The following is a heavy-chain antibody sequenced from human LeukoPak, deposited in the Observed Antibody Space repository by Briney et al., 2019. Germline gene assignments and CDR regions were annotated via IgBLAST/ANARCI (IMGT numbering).Heavy chain of an antibody. V-gene: IGHV3-30*18. D-gene: IGHD6-19*01. CDR2: ISYDGSNK. CDR3: AKFSSGWPLDY. CDR1: GFTFSSYG. J-gene: IGHJ4*02. Sequence: GRSLRLSCAASGFTFSSYGMHWVRQAPGKGLERVAVISYDGSNKYYADSVKGRFTISRDNSKNTLYLQMNSLRAEDTAVYYCAKFSSGWPLDYWGQGTLVTVSS.